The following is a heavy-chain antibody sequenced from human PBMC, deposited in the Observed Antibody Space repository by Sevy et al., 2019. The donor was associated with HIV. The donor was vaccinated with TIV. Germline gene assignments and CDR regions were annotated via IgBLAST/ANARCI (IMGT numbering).Heavy chain of an antibody. CDR1: GFTFNNYG. Sequence: GGSLRLSCAVSGFTFNNYGMHWVRQAPGEGLEWVALMWYDGSNKYYADSVKGRFTISRDNVKNTLFLDMNSLRAEDTAIYYCAKDAGTYYLTYYFDSWGQGTLVTVSS. CDR3: AKDAGTYYLTYYFDS. V-gene: IGHV3-33*06. CDR2: MWYDGSNK. D-gene: IGHD1-26*01. J-gene: IGHJ4*02.